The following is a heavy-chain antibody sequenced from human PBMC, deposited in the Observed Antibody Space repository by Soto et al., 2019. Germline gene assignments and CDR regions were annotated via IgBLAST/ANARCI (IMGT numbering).Heavy chain of an antibody. Sequence: QVQLVQSGAEVKKPGASVKVSCKASGYTFTSYGISWVRQAPGQGLEWMGWISAYNGNTNYAQKHQGRVTMTTDTSTSTAYMELRSLGTDDTAVYYCARGLGYCSGGSCIPFDYWGQGTLVTVSS. D-gene: IGHD2-15*01. CDR3: ARGLGYCSGGSCIPFDY. CDR2: ISAYNGNT. J-gene: IGHJ4*02. CDR1: GYTFTSYG. V-gene: IGHV1-18*01.